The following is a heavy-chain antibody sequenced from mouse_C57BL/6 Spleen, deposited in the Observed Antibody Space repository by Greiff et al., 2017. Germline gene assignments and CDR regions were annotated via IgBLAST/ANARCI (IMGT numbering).Heavy chain of an antibody. J-gene: IGHJ3*01. CDR2: INPNNGGT. D-gene: IGHD2-3*01. V-gene: IGHV1-22*01. CDR3: ARGSIYDGYYPFAY. CDR1: GYTFTDYN. Sequence: EVQLQQSGPELVKPGASVKMSCKASGYTFTDYNMHWVKQSHGKSLEWIGYINPNNGGTSYNQKFKGKATLTVNKSSSTAYMELRSLTSEDSAVYYCARGSIYDGYYPFAYWGQGTLVTVSA.